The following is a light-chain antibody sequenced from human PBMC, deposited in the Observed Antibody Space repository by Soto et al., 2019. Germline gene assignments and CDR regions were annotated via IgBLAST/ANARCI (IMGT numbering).Light chain of an antibody. CDR1: QSISSN. Sequence: DIQMTQSPSSLSASVGDRVTITCRASQSISSNLNWYQQKPGKAPKLLIYASSSLQSGFPSRFSGSGSGTEFTLTISSLQPEGFATYYWHQSHSTPPSFGQGTKAEIK. CDR3: HQSHSTPPS. J-gene: IGKJ2*01. CDR2: ASS. V-gene: IGKV1-39*01.